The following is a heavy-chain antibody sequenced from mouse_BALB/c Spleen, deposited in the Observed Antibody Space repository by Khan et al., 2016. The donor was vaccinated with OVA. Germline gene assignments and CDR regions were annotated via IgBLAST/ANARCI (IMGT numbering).Heavy chain of an antibody. CDR1: GFTFSNYA. CDR2: ISSGGST. J-gene: IGHJ3*01. Sequence: EVELVESGGGLVKPGGSLKLSCAASGFTFSNYAMSWVRQTPEKRLEWVASISSGGSTYYPDSVKGRFTISRDNARNILYLQMSSLRSEDTAMYYCARDDWFAYWGQGTLVTVSA. V-gene: IGHV5-6-5*01. CDR3: ARDDWFAY.